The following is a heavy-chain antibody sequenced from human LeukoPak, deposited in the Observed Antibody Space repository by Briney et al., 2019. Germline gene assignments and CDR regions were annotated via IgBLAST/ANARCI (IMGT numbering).Heavy chain of an antibody. V-gene: IGHV3-23*01. D-gene: IGHD6-13*01. CDR1: GFNFRAYW. Sequence: GGSLRLSCTTSGFNFRAYWTGWVRQAPGKGLEWVSAISGRGHTYYADSVKGRFTISRDNSKNTLSLQMNSLRAEDTAIYYCANGYSSPPGHWGQGTLVTVSS. J-gene: IGHJ4*02. CDR3: ANGYSSPPGH. CDR2: ISGRGHT.